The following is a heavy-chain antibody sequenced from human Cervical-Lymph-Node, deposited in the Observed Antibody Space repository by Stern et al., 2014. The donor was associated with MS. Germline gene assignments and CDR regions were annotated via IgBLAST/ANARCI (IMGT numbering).Heavy chain of an antibody. D-gene: IGHD2-2*01. Sequence: QVTLKESGPTLVTTTQTLTLTCTFSGFSLSTSGVGVGWIRQPPGKALEWIAFIYWDDSKRYSPSLKNRLTITKDTSKNQVVLTMNNMDPVDTATFYCATHAPGVVPAALDYWGQGTLVTVS. CDR2: IYWDDSK. V-gene: IGHV2-5*02. J-gene: IGHJ4*02. CDR1: GFSLSTSGVG. CDR3: ATHAPGVVPAALDY.